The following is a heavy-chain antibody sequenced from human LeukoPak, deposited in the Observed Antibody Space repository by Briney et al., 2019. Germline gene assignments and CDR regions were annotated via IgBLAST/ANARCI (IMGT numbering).Heavy chain of an antibody. CDR3: ARDLTGTTSWDLDY. CDR1: GYTFTGCY. J-gene: IGHJ4*02. D-gene: IGHD1-7*01. V-gene: IGHV1-2*02. Sequence: ASVKVSCKASGYTFTGCYMHWVRQAAGHGLEWIGWINPNSGGTNYAQKFQGRVTMTRDTSISTAYMELSTLRSDDTAVYYCARDLTGTTSWDLDYWGQGTLVTVSS. CDR2: INPNSGGT.